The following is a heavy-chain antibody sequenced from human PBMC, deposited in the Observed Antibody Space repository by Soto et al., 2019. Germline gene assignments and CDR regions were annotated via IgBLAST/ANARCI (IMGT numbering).Heavy chain of an antibody. J-gene: IGHJ4*02. D-gene: IGHD2-8*01. Sequence: PSETLSLTCTVSGGSVSSVGYYWSWIRQHPGKGLEWIGHITYSGNTYYNPSLESRVTMSADTSKNQFSLKLSSVTAADTAVYFCVRGGSCTNGVCSVFDYWGQGTLVTVSS. CDR3: VRGGSCTNGVCSVFDY. V-gene: IGHV4-31*03. CDR2: ITYSGNT. CDR1: GGSVSSVGYY.